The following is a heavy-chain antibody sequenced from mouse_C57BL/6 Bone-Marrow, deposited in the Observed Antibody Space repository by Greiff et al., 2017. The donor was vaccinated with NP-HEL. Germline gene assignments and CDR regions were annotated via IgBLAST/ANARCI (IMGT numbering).Heavy chain of an antibody. CDR2: IRNKANNHAT. D-gene: IGHD1-1*01. CDR1: GFTFSDAW. CDR3: TLHYYGSFPYAMDY. Sequence: DVHLVESGGGLVQPGGSMKLSCAASGFTFSDAWMDWVRQSPEKGIEWVAEIRNKANNHATYYAESVKGRFTISRDDSKSSVYLQMNSLRAEDTGIYYCTLHYYGSFPYAMDYWGQGTSVTVSS. V-gene: IGHV6-6*01. J-gene: IGHJ4*01.